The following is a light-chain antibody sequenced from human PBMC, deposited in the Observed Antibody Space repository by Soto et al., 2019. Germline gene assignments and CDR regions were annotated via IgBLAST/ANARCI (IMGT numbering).Light chain of an antibody. CDR3: SSYTSNNFYV. V-gene: IGLV2-14*01. Sequence: QSVLTQPASVSGSPGQSITISCTGTSSDISDYNYVSWYQQHPGKAPKLMIYEVSDRPSGLSNRFSGSKSGNTASLTISRLQPEDEADYYCSSYTSNNFYVFGTGTKSPS. CDR2: EVS. CDR1: SSDISDYNY. J-gene: IGLJ1*01.